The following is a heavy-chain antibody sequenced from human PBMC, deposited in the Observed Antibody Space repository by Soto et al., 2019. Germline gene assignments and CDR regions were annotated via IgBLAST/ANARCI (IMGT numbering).Heavy chain of an antibody. CDR1: GYRFTSYW. Sequence: GESLKISCKGSGYRFTSYWIGWVRQMPGKGLEWMGIIYPGDSDTRYSPSFQGQVTISADKSISTAYLQWSSLKASDTAMYYCARQGIAVAGESAEYFQHWGQGTLVTVSS. V-gene: IGHV5-51*01. J-gene: IGHJ1*01. CDR3: ARQGIAVAGESAEYFQH. CDR2: IYPGDSDT. D-gene: IGHD6-19*01.